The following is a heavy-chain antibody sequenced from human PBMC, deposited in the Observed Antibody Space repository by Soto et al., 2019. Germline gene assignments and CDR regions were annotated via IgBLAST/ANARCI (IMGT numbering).Heavy chain of an antibody. Sequence: QVQLVQSGAEVKKPGASVKVSCKASGYTFTSYDINWVRQATGQGLEWMGWMNPNSGNTGYAQKFQGRVTMTRNTAIATAYMELSGLRSEDTAVYYCAREALGGNWNYEEPYYGMDVWGQGTTVTVSS. CDR2: MNPNSGNT. D-gene: IGHD1-7*01. J-gene: IGHJ6*02. CDR3: AREALGGNWNYEEPYYGMDV. CDR1: GYTFTSYD. V-gene: IGHV1-8*01.